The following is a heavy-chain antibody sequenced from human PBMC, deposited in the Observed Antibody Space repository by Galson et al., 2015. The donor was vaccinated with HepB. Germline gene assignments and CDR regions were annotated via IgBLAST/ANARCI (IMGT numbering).Heavy chain of an antibody. Sequence: SLRLSCAASGFTFNYHAMNWVRQAPGKGLEWVASISGSCGSTYYADSVKGRFTASRDNSLDTADLQMDSLRVDDTAVYYCAKDYLPYYVRWGSYSDLYYFDYWGQGTLVTVSS. CDR2: ISGSCGST. D-gene: IGHD3-10*02. J-gene: IGHJ4*02. CDR1: GFTFNYHA. CDR3: AKDYLPYYVRWGSYSDLYYFDY. V-gene: IGHV3-23*01.